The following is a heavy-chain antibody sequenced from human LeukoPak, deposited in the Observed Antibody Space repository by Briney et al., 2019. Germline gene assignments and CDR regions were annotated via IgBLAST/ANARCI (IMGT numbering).Heavy chain of an antibody. CDR2: ISASGDGT. Sequence: GGSLRLSCAASGFTFSNYAMTWVRQAPGKGLEWVSSISASGDGTHYPDSVKGRFTISRDNSKSTLYLQMNSLRAEDTAVYYCARAYCGGDCYSAYWGQGTLVTVSS. J-gene: IGHJ4*02. CDR3: ARAYCGGDCYSAY. CDR1: GFTFSNYA. D-gene: IGHD2-21*02. V-gene: IGHV3-23*01.